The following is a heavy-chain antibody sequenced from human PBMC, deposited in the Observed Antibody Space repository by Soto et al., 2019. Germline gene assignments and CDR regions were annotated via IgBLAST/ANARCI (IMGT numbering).Heavy chain of an antibody. CDR1: GGSFSGYY. J-gene: IGHJ2*01. V-gene: IGHV4-34*01. CDR3: ERASHDIWARPPWVWYFDL. Sequence: QVQLQQWGAGPLRPLETLSLTCGVSGGSFSGYYWAWIRQSPGKGLVWIGEINDRGSINYNPSRKSGASTPGGTCKKHCAMKLRSVAAADKAVYYWERASHDIWARPPWVWYFDLWGRGTLVTVSS. D-gene: IGHD3-9*01. CDR2: INDRGSI.